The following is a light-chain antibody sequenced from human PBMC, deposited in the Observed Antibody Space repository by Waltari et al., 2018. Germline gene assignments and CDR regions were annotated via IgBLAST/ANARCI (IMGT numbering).Light chain of an antibody. Sequence: DIVMPQSPDSLAASLGERASINCKSSQSVLYSSNNKNYLAWYQQKPGQPPKLLINWSSTRESGVPDRFSGSGSGTDFTLTISSLQAEDVAVYYCQQYYSTPRTFGQGTKLEIK. CDR3: QQYYSTPRT. CDR2: WSS. CDR1: QSVLYSSNNKNY. V-gene: IGKV4-1*01. J-gene: IGKJ2*01.